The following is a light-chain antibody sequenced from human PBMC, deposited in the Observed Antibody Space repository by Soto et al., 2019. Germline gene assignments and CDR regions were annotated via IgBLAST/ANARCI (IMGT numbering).Light chain of an antibody. J-gene: IGKJ4*01. CDR3: QQYGSSFLT. Sequence: EIVLTQSPGTLSLSPGERATLSCRASQSVSSSYLAWYQQKPGQAPRLLIYGASSRATGIPDRFSGSGSGTDCTLTISRLEPEDFAVYYCQQYGSSFLTFGGGTKVEIK. CDR2: GAS. CDR1: QSVSSSY. V-gene: IGKV3-20*01.